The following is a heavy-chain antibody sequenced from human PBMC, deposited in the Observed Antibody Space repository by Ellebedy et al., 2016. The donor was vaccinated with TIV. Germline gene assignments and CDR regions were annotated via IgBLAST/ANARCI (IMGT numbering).Heavy chain of an antibody. D-gene: IGHD3-10*01. CDR2: ISWNSGSI. Sequence: SLKISXAASGFTFDDYAMHWVRQAPGKGLEWVSGISWNSGSIGYADSVKGRFTISRDNAKNSLYLQMNSLRAEDTALYYCASYPGRVRGVIPSSWYYYGMDVWGQGTTVTVSS. CDR3: ASYPGRVRGVIPSSWYYYGMDV. J-gene: IGHJ6*02. CDR1: GFTFDDYA. V-gene: IGHV3-9*01.